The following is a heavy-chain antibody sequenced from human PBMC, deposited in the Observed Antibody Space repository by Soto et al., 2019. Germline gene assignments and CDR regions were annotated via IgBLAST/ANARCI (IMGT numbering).Heavy chain of an antibody. CDR3: TTDPYYGTSGINY. Sequence: TGGSLRLSCAASGFTFSNAWMNWVRQAPGKGLEWVGLIKSKTENGATDHAAPVKGRFTISRDDSKNTLYLQMNSLKTEDTGLYYCTTDPYYGTSGINYWGQGTLVTVSS. D-gene: IGHD3-22*01. V-gene: IGHV3-15*07. CDR2: IKSKTENGAT. CDR1: GFTFSNAW. J-gene: IGHJ4*02.